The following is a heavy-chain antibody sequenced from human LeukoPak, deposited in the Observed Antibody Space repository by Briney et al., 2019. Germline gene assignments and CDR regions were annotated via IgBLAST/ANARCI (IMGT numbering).Heavy chain of an antibody. CDR2: IYTSGGT. V-gene: IGHV4-61*02. Sequence: SETLSLTCTVSGGSISSGSYYWSWIRQPAGKGLEWIGRIYTSGGTNYNPSLKSRVTISVDTSKNQFSLKLSSVTAADTAVYYCARGKIADDSSGYYSDYWGQGTLVTVSS. CDR1: GGSISSGSYY. J-gene: IGHJ4*02. CDR3: ARGKIADDSSGYYSDY. D-gene: IGHD3-22*01.